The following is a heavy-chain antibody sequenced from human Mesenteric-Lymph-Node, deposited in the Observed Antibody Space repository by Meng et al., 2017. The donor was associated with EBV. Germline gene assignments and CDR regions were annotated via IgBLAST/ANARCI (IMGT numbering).Heavy chain of an antibody. V-gene: IGHV1-69*13. D-gene: IGHD2-21*01. CDR3: TSGSGTYSPFAF. J-gene: IGHJ4*02. Sequence: LVRIGSEWKKPGAAVKVSGKASGYTFTNYPMNWVRQAPGQGLEWMGGTIPVLGTTTYAQSFQGRVAITAADESTTTVYMEVRSLKPEDTAIYFCTSGSGTYSPFAFWGQGTLVTVSS. CDR1: GYTFTNYP. CDR2: TIPVLGTT.